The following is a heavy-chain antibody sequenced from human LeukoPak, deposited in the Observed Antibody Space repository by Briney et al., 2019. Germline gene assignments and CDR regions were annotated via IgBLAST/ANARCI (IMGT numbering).Heavy chain of an antibody. CDR2: IWYDGSNK. CDR3: AKVPKGGYFDF. CDR1: GFTFSSYG. D-gene: IGHD2-2*01. J-gene: IGHJ4*02. V-gene: IGHV3-33*06. Sequence: PGRSLRLSCAASGFTFSSYGMHWVRQAPGKGLEWVAVIWYDGSNKYYADSVKGRFTISRDNSKNTLYLQVNSLRAEDTAVYYCAKVPKGGYFDFWGQGTLVTVSS.